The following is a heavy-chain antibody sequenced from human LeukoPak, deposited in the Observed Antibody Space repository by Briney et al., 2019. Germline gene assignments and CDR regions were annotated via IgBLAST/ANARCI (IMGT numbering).Heavy chain of an antibody. Sequence: GGSLRLSCAASGVTLSTYAMSWARQAPGKGLEWVSGISSSGSGDNTYYADSVKGRFTISRDNSKNTLFLHMNTLRAEDTAIYYCAKDRTVGASYWYFDLWGRGTLVTVSS. CDR1: GVTLSTYA. D-gene: IGHD1-26*01. J-gene: IGHJ2*01. V-gene: IGHV3-23*01. CDR2: ISSSGSGDNT. CDR3: AKDRTVGASYWYFDL.